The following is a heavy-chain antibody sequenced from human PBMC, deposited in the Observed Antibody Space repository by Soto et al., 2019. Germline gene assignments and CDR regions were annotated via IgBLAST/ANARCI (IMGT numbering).Heavy chain of an antibody. CDR1: GSTLSEFS. Sequence: QVQLVQSGAEVRKPGASVKVSCKMSGSTLSEFSMHWVRQAPGKGLEWMGGYVPEDGKTIYAPKFQDRVIMTEATSTDTASMELNSLRSEDTAVYFCATGVGWGYIFGLQYWGQGTPVTVSS. V-gene: IGHV1-24*01. CDR3: ATGVGWGYIFGLQY. CDR2: YVPEDGKT. J-gene: IGHJ4*02. D-gene: IGHD5-18*01.